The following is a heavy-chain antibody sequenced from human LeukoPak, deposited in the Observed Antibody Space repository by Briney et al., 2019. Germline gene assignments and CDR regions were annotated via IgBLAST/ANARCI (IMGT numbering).Heavy chain of an antibody. CDR3: ARVDVVVPAAIAWFDP. D-gene: IGHD2-2*01. J-gene: IGHJ5*02. CDR2: IYYSGST. V-gene: IGHV4-30-4*01. CDR1: GGSISSGDYY. Sequence: SQILSLTCTVSGGSISSGDYYWSWIRQPPGKGLEWIGYIYYSGSTYYDPSLKSRVTISVDTSKNQFSLKLSSVTAADTAVYYCARVDVVVPAAIAWFDPWGQGTLVTVSS.